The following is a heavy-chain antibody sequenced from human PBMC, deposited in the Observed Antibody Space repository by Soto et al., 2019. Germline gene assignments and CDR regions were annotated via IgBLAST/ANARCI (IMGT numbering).Heavy chain of an antibody. CDR1: GYSFATFW. D-gene: IGHD4-17*01. J-gene: IGHJ4*02. CDR3: ATPYGGFDY. V-gene: IGHV5-51*01. CDR2: IFPTDSDT. Sequence: PGESLKISCEGSGYSFATFWIGWVRQMPGKGLEWMGIIFPTDSDTRYSPSFQGQVTISADKSINTAYLQWSSLKASDTAIYYCATPYGGFDYWGQGTVVTVSS.